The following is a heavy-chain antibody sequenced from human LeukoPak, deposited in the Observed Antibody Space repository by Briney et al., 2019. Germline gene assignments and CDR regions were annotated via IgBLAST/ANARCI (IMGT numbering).Heavy chain of an antibody. J-gene: IGHJ5*01. D-gene: IGHD2/OR15-2a*01. Sequence: GGSLRLSCAASGFTFSSHTMNWVRQAPGKGLEWVSCISSNVNKMYYAESVRGRFTVSRDNAGNSLSLQMDSLRAEDTAVYYCTRELLXLXXGLDSW. V-gene: IGHV3-21*01. CDR2: ISSNVNKM. CDR1: GFTFSSHT. CDR3: TRELLXLXXGLDS.